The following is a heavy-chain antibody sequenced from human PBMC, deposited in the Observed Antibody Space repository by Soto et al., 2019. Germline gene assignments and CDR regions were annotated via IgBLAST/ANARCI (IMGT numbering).Heavy chain of an antibody. CDR2: IYHSGST. CDR1: GGSISSGGYS. J-gene: IGHJ5*02. D-gene: IGHD2-2*01. Sequence: LSLTCAVSGGSISSGGYSWSWIRQPPGKGLEWIGYIYHSGSTYYNPSLKSRVTISVDRSKNQFSLKLTSVTAADTAVYYCARVPDRWGQGTLVTVSS. CDR3: ARVPDR. V-gene: IGHV4-30-2*01.